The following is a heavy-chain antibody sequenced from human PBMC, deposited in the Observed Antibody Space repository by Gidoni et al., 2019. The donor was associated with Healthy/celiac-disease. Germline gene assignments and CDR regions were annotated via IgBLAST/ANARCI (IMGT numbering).Heavy chain of an antibody. CDR1: GFNFSSYA. J-gene: IGHJ4*02. V-gene: IGHV3-64D*06. D-gene: IGHD3-22*01. CDR3: VKDMIGSGYYSPQDY. CDR2: SSSNGGST. Sequence: EVQLVASGGGLVQPGGSLRLFCSASGFNFSSYAMHWVRQAPGKGLEYGSASSSNGGSTYYADSVKGRFTIARDNSKNTLYLQMSSLRAEDTAVYYCVKDMIGSGYYSPQDYWGQGTLVTVSS.